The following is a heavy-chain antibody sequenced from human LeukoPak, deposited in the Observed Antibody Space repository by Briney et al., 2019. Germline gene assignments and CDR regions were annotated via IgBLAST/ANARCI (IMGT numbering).Heavy chain of an antibody. CDR1: GGSISSSY. J-gene: IGHJ4*02. CDR3: ARQTDSGWNFFDY. D-gene: IGHD6-19*01. V-gene: IGHV4-59*08. Sequence: SETLSLTCTVSGGSISSSYWNWFRQPPGKGLEWIAYISYSGGTNYNVSLKSRLTISMDTSKNQFSLTPSSVTAADAAVYYCARQTDSGWNFFDYWGQGTLVTVSS. CDR2: ISYSGGT.